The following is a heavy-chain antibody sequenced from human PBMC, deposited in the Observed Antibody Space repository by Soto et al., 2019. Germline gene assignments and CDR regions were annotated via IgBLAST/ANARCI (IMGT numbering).Heavy chain of an antibody. CDR1: GFTFSSYG. V-gene: IGHV3-33*01. CDR2: IWYDGSNK. Sequence: GALRLSCAASGFTFSSYGMHWVRQAPGKGLEWVAVIWYDGSNKYYADSVKGRFTISRDNSKNTLYLQMNSLRAEDTAVYYCARDLAVAGTPANWFDPWGQGTLVTVSS. D-gene: IGHD6-19*01. J-gene: IGHJ5*02. CDR3: ARDLAVAGTPANWFDP.